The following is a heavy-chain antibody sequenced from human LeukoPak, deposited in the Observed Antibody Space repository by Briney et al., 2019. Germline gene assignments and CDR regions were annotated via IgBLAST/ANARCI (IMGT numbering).Heavy chain of an antibody. V-gene: IGHV3-30-3*01. CDR3: ARGGGYSGYDYDY. Sequence: GRSLRLSCAASGFTFSSYAMHWVRQAPGKGLEWVAVISYDGSNKYYADSVKGRFTISRDNSKNTLYLQMNSLRAEDMAVYYCARGGGYSGYDYDYWGQGTLVTVSS. J-gene: IGHJ4*02. CDR2: ISYDGSNK. D-gene: IGHD5-12*01. CDR1: GFTFSSYA.